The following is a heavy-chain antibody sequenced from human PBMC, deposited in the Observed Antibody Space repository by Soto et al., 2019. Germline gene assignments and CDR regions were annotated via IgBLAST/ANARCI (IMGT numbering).Heavy chain of an antibody. D-gene: IGHD2-2*01. J-gene: IGHJ5*02. V-gene: IGHV1-18*01. Sequence: GASVKVSCKASGYTFTSYGISWVRQAPGQGLEWMGWISAYNGNTNYAQKFQGRVTMTRNTAISTAYMELNSLRSEDTAVYYCARGLGRVPASISGWLDPWGQGTVVTVSS. CDR1: GYTFTSYG. CDR3: ARGLGRVPASISGWLDP. CDR2: ISAYNGNT.